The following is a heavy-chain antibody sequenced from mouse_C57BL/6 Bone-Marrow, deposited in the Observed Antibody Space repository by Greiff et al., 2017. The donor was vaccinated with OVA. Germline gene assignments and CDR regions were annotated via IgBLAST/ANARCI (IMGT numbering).Heavy chain of an antibody. Sequence: EVQLQQSGAELVKPGASVKLSCTASGFNIKDYYMHWVKQRTEQGLEWIGRIYPEDGETKYAPKFPGKAPITADTSSNPAYLQLSGLTSEDTAVYYGADGSSIYWYFDVWGTGTTVTVSS. D-gene: IGHD1-1*01. CDR3: ADGSSIYWYFDV. CDR2: IYPEDGET. V-gene: IGHV14-2*01. J-gene: IGHJ1*03. CDR1: GFNIKDYY.